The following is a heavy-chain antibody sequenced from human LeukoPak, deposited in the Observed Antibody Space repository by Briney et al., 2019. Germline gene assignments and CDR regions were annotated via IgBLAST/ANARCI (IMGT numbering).Heavy chain of an antibody. Sequence: PGGSLRLSCVASGFTFSGYWMHWVRQAPGKGPVWVSRIYSDGITTTYADSVKGRSTISRDNAKNTLYLQMNSLRAEDTAVYYCARDFFRSGTHSNDYWGRGTLVTVSS. D-gene: IGHD3-10*01. V-gene: IGHV3-74*01. CDR2: IYSDGITT. J-gene: IGHJ4*02. CDR3: ARDFFRSGTHSNDY. CDR1: GFTFSGYW.